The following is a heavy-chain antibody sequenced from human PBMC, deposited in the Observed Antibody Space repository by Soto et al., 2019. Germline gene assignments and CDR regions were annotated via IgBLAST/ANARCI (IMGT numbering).Heavy chain of an antibody. D-gene: IGHD2-2*01. CDR2: INHSGST. V-gene: IGHV4-34*01. Sequence: QVQLQQWGAGLLKPSETLSLTCAVYGGSFSGYYWSWIRQPPGKGLERIGEINHSGSTNYNPSLKSRVTISVDTSKNQFSLKLSSVTAADTAVYYCARGGIVVVPAAKRYFQHWGQGTLVTVSS. CDR3: ARGGIVVVPAAKRYFQH. J-gene: IGHJ1*01. CDR1: GGSFSGYY.